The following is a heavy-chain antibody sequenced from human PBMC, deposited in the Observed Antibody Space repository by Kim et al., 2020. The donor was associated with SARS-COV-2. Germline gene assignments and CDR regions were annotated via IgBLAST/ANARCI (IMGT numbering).Heavy chain of an antibody. Sequence: GGSLRLSCTASGFTFITFTMNWVRLAPGRGLEWVASIDSGGRFIHYADSAKGRFTISRDNAKHSLFLQMNSLRAEDTAVYFCARDGAYCGSDCHPHYFDYWGQGVLVTVTS. CDR3: ARDGAYCGSDCHPHYFDY. D-gene: IGHD2-21*02. CDR2: IDSGGRFI. CDR1: GFTFITFT. V-gene: IGHV3-21*01. J-gene: IGHJ4*02.